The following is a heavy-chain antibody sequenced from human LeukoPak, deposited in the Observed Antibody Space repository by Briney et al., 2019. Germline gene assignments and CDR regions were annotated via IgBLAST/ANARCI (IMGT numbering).Heavy chain of an antibody. J-gene: IGHJ4*02. CDR2: IWYDGSNK. CDR3: ARDFHSHSYDY. CDR1: GFTFSSYA. Sequence: GGSLRLSCAASGFTFSSYAMSWVRQAPGKGLEWVAVIWYDGSNKYYADSVKGRFTISRDNSKNTLYLQMNSLRAEDTAVYYCARDFHSHSYDYWGQGTLVTVSS. V-gene: IGHV3-33*08. D-gene: IGHD5-18*01.